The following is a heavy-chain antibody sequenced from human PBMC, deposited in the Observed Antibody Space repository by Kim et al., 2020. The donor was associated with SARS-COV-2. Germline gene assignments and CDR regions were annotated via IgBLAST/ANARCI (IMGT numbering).Heavy chain of an antibody. CDR1: GGSVSSGSYY. CDR2: AYYSGRT. V-gene: IGHV4-61*01. CDR3: ARGRGTTPPFAY. Sequence: ETLSLTCTVSGGSVSSGSYYWTWIRQPPGKGLEWIGFAYYSGRTNYNPSLKSRVTISVDTSKNQFSLKLSSVTAADTAVYYCARGRGTTPPFAYWGQGTLVTVSS. D-gene: IGHD1-7*01. J-gene: IGHJ4*02.